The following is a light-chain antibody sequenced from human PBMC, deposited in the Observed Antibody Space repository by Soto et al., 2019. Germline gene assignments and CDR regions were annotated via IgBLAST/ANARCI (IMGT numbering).Light chain of an antibody. CDR1: SSNIGSNY. Sequence: QSVLTQPPSASGTPGQRVTISCSGSSSNIGSNYVYWYQQLPGTAPKLLIYRNNQRPSGVPHRFSVSKSGTSASLAISGLRSEDEADYYCAAWEDSLSGYWVFGGGTKLTGL. CDR3: AAWEDSLSGYWV. V-gene: IGLV1-47*01. CDR2: RNN. J-gene: IGLJ3*02.